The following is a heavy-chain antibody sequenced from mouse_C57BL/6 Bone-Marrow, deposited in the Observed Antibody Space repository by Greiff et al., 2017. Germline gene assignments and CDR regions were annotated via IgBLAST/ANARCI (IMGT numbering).Heavy chain of an antibody. Sequence: QVQLKQPGAELVMPGASVKLSCKASGYTFTSYWMHWVKQRPGQGLEWIGEIDPSDSYTNYNQKFKGKSTLTVDKSSSTAYMQLSSLPSEDSAVYYCAREGGDSSGYPAWFAYWGQGTLVTVSA. CDR1: GYTFTSYW. J-gene: IGHJ3*01. D-gene: IGHD3-2*02. CDR3: AREGGDSSGYPAWFAY. CDR2: IDPSDSYT. V-gene: IGHV1-69*01.